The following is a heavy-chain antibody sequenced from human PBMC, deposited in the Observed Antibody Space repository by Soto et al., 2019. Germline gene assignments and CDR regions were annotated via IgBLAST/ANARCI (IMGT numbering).Heavy chain of an antibody. J-gene: IGHJ5*02. Sequence: SETLSLTCSVSGASITTYYWSWIRQPPGKGLEWIGSISYSGSTKYNPSLESRVMISLDTSKNQFSLRLTSVTAADTALYYCARDWDSSGLFDPWGQGALVTSPQ. D-gene: IGHD3-10*01. CDR1: GASITTYY. CDR2: ISYSGST. CDR3: ARDWDSSGLFDP. V-gene: IGHV4-59*01.